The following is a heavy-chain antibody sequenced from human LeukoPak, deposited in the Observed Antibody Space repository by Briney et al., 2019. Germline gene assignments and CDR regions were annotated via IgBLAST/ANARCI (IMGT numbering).Heavy chain of an antibody. CDR2: ISSNGGST. V-gene: IGHV3-64*01. CDR1: GFTFSSYG. CDR3: AGGYSSSWYFSYYYGMDV. J-gene: IGHJ6*02. Sequence: GGSLRLSCAASGFTFSSYGMHWVRQAPGKGLEYVSAISSNGGSTYYANSVKGRFTISGDNSKNTLYLQMGSLRAEDMAVYYCAGGYSSSWYFSYYYGMDVWGQGTTVTVSS. D-gene: IGHD6-13*01.